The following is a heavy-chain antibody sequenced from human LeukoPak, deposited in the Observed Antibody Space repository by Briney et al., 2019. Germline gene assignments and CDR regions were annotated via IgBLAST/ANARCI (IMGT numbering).Heavy chain of an antibody. CDR1: GFTFDDYA. V-gene: IGHV3-9*01. CDR3: ARDYYDILTGYEGAFDI. D-gene: IGHD3-9*01. Sequence: PGRSLRLSCAASGFTFDDYAMHWVRQAPGKGLEWVSGISWNSGSIGYADSVKGRFTISGDNAKNSLYLQMNSLRAEDTAVYYCARDYYDILTGYEGAFDIWGQGTMVTVSS. J-gene: IGHJ3*02. CDR2: ISWNSGSI.